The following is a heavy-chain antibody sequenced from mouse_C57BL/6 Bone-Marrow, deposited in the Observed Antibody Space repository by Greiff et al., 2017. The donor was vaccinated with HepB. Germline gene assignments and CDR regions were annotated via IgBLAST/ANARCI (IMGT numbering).Heavy chain of an antibody. J-gene: IGHJ4*01. D-gene: IGHD1-1*01. CDR3: ARYSYGSSYENAMDY. CDR1: GFTFTDYY. Sequence: EVKLMESGGGLVQPGGSLSLSCAASGFTFTDYYMSWVRQPPGKALEWLGFIRNKANGYTTEYSASVKGRFTIPRDNSQSILYLQMNALRAEDSATYYCARYSYGSSYENAMDYWGQGTSVTVSS. V-gene: IGHV7-3*01. CDR2: IRNKANGYTT.